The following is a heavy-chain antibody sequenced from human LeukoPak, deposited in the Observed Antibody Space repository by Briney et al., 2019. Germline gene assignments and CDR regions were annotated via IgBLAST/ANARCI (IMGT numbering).Heavy chain of an antibody. V-gene: IGHV4-39*07. CDR3: ARGHFTAAGTVDYYYMDV. Sequence: SETLSLTCTVSGDSISSSHYSWGWIRQPPGKGLEWIGSICCSGSTYYNPSLKSRVTISVDTSKNQFSLKLSSVTAADTAVYYCARGHFTAAGTVDYYYMDVWGKGTTVTISS. J-gene: IGHJ6*03. D-gene: IGHD6-13*01. CDR1: GDSISSSHYS. CDR2: ICCSGST.